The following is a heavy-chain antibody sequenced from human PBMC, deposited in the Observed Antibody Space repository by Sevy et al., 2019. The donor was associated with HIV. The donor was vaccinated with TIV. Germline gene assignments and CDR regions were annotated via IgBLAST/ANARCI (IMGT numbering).Heavy chain of an antibody. Sequence: GGSLSLSCAASGFTFDHHAMHWVRQTPGKGLEWVSGISCNSASVAYADSVKGRFTISRANAKKSLYLQMNSLRSEDTALYYCAKVPGYSYGVAFWYFDLWGRGTLVTVSS. CDR2: ISCNSASV. CDR3: AKVPGYSYGVAFWYFDL. CDR1: GFTFDHHA. D-gene: IGHD5-18*01. J-gene: IGHJ2*01. V-gene: IGHV3-9*01.